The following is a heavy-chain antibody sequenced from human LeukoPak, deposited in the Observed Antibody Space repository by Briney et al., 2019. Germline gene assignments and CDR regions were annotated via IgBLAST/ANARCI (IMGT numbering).Heavy chain of an antibody. CDR1: GGSISSYY. J-gene: IGHJ4*02. CDR2: IYYSGST. D-gene: IGHD6-19*01. V-gene: IGHV4-59*01. Sequence: SETLSLTCTVSGGSISSYYWSWIRQPPGKGLEWIGYIYYSGSTNYNPSLKSRVTISVDTSKSQFSLKLSSVTDADTAVYYCARDLAGVDYWGQGTLVTVSS. CDR3: ARDLAGVDY.